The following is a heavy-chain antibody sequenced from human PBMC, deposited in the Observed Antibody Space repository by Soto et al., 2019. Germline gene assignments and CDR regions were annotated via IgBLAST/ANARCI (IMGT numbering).Heavy chain of an antibody. V-gene: IGHV4-59*08. CDR3: ARHSNLNYDFWSGYSSSYYHYMDV. Sequence: SETLSLTCTVSGGSISSYYWSWILQPPGKGLEWIGYIYYSGSTNYNPSLKSRVTISVDTSKNQFSLKLSSVTAADTAVYYCARHSNLNYDFWSGYSSSYYHYMDVWGKGTTVTVSS. CDR1: GGSISSYY. J-gene: IGHJ6*03. CDR2: IYYSGST. D-gene: IGHD3-3*01.